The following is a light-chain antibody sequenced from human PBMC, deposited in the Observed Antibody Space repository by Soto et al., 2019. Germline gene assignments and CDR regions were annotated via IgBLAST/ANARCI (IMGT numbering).Light chain of an antibody. Sequence: EIVLTQSPGTLSLSPGERVTLSCRASQSVTRSFLAWYQQKPGQAPRLLIYGASSRATGIPDRFSGSGSGTAFTITISRLEPEDFAVYYCHQYGSSPQAFGPGTKVDIK. CDR2: GAS. CDR3: HQYGSSPQA. CDR1: QSVTRSF. V-gene: IGKV3-20*01. J-gene: IGKJ3*01.